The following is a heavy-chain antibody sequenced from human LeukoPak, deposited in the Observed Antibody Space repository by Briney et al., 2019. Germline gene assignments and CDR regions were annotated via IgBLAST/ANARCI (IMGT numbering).Heavy chain of an antibody. J-gene: IGHJ4*02. CDR1: GFTFSSYA. V-gene: IGHV3-30*01. D-gene: IGHD1-26*01. Sequence: PGGSLRLSCAASGFTFSSYAMHWVRQAPGKGLEGVAVISYDGSNKYYANSVKGRFTISRDNSKNTLYLQMNSLRAEDTAVYYCARVFGGVGATLDYWGQGTLVTVSS. CDR2: ISYDGSNK. CDR3: ARVFGGVGATLDY.